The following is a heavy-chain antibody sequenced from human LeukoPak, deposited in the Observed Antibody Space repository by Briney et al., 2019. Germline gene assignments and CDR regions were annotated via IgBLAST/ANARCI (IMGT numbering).Heavy chain of an antibody. CDR3: ARGHRRGEYSYGHNPLWY. Sequence: GGSLRLSCAASGFTFSSYWMSWVRQAPGKGLEWVANIKQDGSEKYYVDSVKGRFTISRDNAKNSLYLQMNSLRAEDTAVYYCARGHRRGEYSYGHNPLWYWGQGTLVTVSS. CDR1: GFTFSSYW. D-gene: IGHD5-18*01. J-gene: IGHJ4*02. CDR2: IKQDGSEK. V-gene: IGHV3-7*01.